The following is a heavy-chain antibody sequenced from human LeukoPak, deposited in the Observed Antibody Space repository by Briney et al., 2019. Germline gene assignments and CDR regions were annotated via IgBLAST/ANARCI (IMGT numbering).Heavy chain of an antibody. CDR2: IYSGGST. J-gene: IGHJ4*02. CDR1: GFTVSSNY. Sequence: GGSLRLSCAASGFTVSSNYMSWVRQAPGKGLEWVSVIYSGGSTYYADSVKGRFTISRDNSKNTRYLQMNSLRAEDTAVYYCARAAAGSRYFDYWGQGTLVTVSS. CDR3: ARAAAGSRYFDY. V-gene: IGHV3-53*01. D-gene: IGHD6-13*01.